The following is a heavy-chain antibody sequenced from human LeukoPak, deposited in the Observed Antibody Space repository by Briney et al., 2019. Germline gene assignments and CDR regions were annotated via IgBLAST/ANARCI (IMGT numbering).Heavy chain of an antibody. CDR3: AKRGLL. J-gene: IGHJ4*02. Sequence: GGSLRLSCAASGFTFSNAWMSWVRQAPGKGLEWVGRIKSKTGGGTTDYAAPVKGRFTISRDDSKNTLYLQMNSLKTEDTAVYYCAKRGLLWGQGTLVTVSS. D-gene: IGHD3-10*01. CDR2: IKSKTGGGTT. V-gene: IGHV3-15*01. CDR1: GFTFSNAW.